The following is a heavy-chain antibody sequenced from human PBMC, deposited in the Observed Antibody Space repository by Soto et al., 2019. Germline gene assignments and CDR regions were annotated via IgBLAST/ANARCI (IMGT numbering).Heavy chain of an antibody. D-gene: IGHD6-19*01. CDR3: ARAVAVAGTGPYYYYGMDV. J-gene: IGHJ6*02. CDR1: GGTFSSYA. CDR2: IIPIFGTV. V-gene: IGHV1-69*13. Sequence: SVKVSCKASGGTFSSYAISWVRQAPGQGLEWMGGIIPIFGTVNYAQKFQGRVTITADESTSTAYMELSSLRSEDTAAYYCARAVAVAGTGPYYYYGMDVWGQGTTVTVSS.